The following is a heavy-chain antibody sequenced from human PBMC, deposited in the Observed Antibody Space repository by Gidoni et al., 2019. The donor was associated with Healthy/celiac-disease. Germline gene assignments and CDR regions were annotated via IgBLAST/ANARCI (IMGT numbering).Heavy chain of an antibody. Sequence: EVQLVESGGGLVQPGGSLRLSCAASGFPVSTYWMSWVRQAQGKGLEWVANIKQDGSEKYYVDSVKGRFTISRDNAKNSLYLQMNSLRAEDTAVYYCARSGYGSGSYYPDAFDIWGQGTMVTVSS. J-gene: IGHJ3*02. D-gene: IGHD3-10*01. CDR3: ARSGYGSGSYYPDAFDI. CDR2: IKQDGSEK. CDR1: GFPVSTYW. V-gene: IGHV3-7*03.